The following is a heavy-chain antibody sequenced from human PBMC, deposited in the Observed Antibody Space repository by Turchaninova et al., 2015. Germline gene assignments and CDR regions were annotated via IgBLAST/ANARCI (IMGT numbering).Heavy chain of an antibody. J-gene: IGHJ6*03. V-gene: IGHV4-34*01. D-gene: IGHD2-2*01. CDR1: GGSFSGYY. CDR3: ARQVPDDRYYYYMDV. CDR2: INYSGNT. Sequence: QVQLQQWGAGLLKPSETLSLTCAVYGGSFSGYYWSWIREPPGKGLEWIVEINYSGNTNYNPSLKSRVTISVDTSKNQFSLKLSSVTAADTAVYSCARQVPDDRYYYYMDVWGKGTTVTVSS.